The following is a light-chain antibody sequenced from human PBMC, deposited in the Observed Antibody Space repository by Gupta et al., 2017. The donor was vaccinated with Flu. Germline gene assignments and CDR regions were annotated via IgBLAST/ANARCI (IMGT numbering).Light chain of an antibody. V-gene: IGKV3-11*01. Sequence: EIVLTQSPATLSLSSGEISILSCRASHSVSSYIAYYQKQPGPPTRLLIYAASNRATGLPARFSGSGSATYFTLTISSLEPEDFAVYYCQHRSNWPDTFGQGTKMEIK. J-gene: IGKJ2*01. CDR1: HSVSSY. CDR2: AAS. CDR3: QHRSNWPDT.